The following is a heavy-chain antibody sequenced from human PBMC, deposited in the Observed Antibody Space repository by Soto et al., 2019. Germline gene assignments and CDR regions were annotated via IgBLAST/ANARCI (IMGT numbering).Heavy chain of an antibody. CDR1: GGSISSHY. J-gene: IGHJ5*02. V-gene: IGHV4-59*11. CDR2: IYYTGST. Sequence: SETLSLICSVSGGSISSHYWSWIRQPPGKGLEWVGYIYYTGSTNYNPSLKSRVTISVDTSKNQFSLNLSSLTAADTAVYYCARDGEVASNLHWVDLWGQGTLVTVSS. D-gene: IGHD5-12*01. CDR3: ARDGEVASNLHWVDL.